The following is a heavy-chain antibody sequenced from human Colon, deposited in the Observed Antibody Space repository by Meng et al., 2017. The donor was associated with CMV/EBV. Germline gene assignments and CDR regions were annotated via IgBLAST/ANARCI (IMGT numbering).Heavy chain of an antibody. J-gene: IGHJ6*02. V-gene: IGHV3-53*01. Sequence: GGSLRLSCAASGFSVTSSHLRWVRQAPGKGLEWVSFIDGSGNSDYANSVRGRFTMSRDQSKNILYLQMTSLRADDSAVYYCVGRLRPDVWGQGTTVTVSS. D-gene: IGHD2-21*01. CDR1: GFSVTSSH. CDR2: IDGSGNS. CDR3: VGRLRPDV.